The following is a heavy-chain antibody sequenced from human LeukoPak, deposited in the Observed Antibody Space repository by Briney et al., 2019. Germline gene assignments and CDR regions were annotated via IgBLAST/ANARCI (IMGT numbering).Heavy chain of an antibody. Sequence: GGSLILSCAASGFSFSSFAIQWVRQAPGKGLEWVAMISYDGVNKYYADSVKGRFTISRDNSNNKLYLQVNSLRAEDTAVYYCARQYCSGGTCCSDYWGQGTLVTVSS. CDR2: ISYDGVNK. D-gene: IGHD2-15*01. V-gene: IGHV3-30-3*01. CDR3: ARQYCSGGTCCSDY. CDR1: GFSFSSFA. J-gene: IGHJ4*02.